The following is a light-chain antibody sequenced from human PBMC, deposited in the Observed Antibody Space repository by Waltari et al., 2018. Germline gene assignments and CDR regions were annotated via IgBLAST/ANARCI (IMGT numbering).Light chain of an antibody. CDR3: QQGNSNPWT. CDR1: QGISSY. J-gene: IGKJ1*01. V-gene: IGKV1-13*02. CDR2: YAN. Sequence: IQMSQSPSSLSASVGDRVNITCRTSQGISSYLNWYQQKSGKAPKLLIYYANSLASGVPSRFSGSGSGTEFTLTISSLQPEDFGTYYCQQGNSNPWTFGQGTKVEIK.